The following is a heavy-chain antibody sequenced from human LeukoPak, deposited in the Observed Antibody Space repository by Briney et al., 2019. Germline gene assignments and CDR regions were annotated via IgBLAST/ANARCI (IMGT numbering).Heavy chain of an antibody. Sequence: GGSLRLSCAASGFTFSSYAMTWVRQAPGKGLEWVSAISGSGSTTYYADSVKGRFTISRDNSKNTLYLQMSSLRAEDTAVYYCARVVVRGVMCIGYWGQGTLVTVSS. V-gene: IGHV3-23*01. D-gene: IGHD3-10*01. CDR2: ISGSGSTT. CDR1: GFTFSSYA. CDR3: ARVVVRGVMCIGY. J-gene: IGHJ4*02.